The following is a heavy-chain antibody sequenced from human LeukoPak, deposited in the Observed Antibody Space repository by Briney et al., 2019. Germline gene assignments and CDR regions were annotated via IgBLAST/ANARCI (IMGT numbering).Heavy chain of an antibody. CDR1: GGSISSGGYY. CDR2: IYYSGST. Sequence: TSETLSLTCTVSGGSISSGGYYWSWIRQHPGKGLEWIGHIYYSGSTYYNPSLKSRVTISVDTSKNQFSLKLSSVTAADTAVYYCARVGRFLYYFDYWGQGTLVTVSS. D-gene: IGHD3-3*01. CDR3: ARVGRFLYYFDY. V-gene: IGHV4-31*03. J-gene: IGHJ4*02.